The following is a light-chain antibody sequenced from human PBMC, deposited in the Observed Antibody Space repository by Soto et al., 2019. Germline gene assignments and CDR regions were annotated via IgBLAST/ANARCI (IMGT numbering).Light chain of an antibody. J-gene: IGLJ1*01. V-gene: IGLV2-8*01. Sequence: QSVLTQPPSASGSPGQSVTISCTGTSSDVGGYNYVSWYQQHPGKAPKLMIYEVSKRPSGVPDRFSGSKSGNTASLTVSGLQAEDEADYYCSSYPRRVFGTGTKVTVL. CDR2: EVS. CDR1: SSDVGGYNY. CDR3: SSYPRRV.